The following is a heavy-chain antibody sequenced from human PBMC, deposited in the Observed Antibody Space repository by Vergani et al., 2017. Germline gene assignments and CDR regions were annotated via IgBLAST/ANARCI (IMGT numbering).Heavy chain of an antibody. CDR3: ARDLVAVAGPTGWFDP. J-gene: IGHJ5*02. Sequence: EVQLVESGGGLVQPGGSLRLSCAASGFTFSSYWMSWVRQAPGKGLEWVANIKQDGSEKYYVDSVKGRFTISRDNAKNSLYLQMNSLRAEDTAVYYCARDLVAVAGPTGWFDPWGQGTLVTVSS. V-gene: IGHV3-7*01. D-gene: IGHD6-19*01. CDR2: IKQDGSEK. CDR1: GFTFSSYW.